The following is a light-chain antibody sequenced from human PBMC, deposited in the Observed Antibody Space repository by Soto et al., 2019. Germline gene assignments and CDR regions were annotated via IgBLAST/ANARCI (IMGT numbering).Light chain of an antibody. CDR1: SSDVGGYNY. J-gene: IGLJ2*01. V-gene: IGLV2-14*01. Sequence: QSVLTQPASVSGSPGQSITISCTGTSSDVGGYNYVSWYQQHPGKAPKLMIYDVSNRPSGVSNRFSGSKSGNTASLTISRLQSEDEADYYCSSYPSSSTLVVFGGGTKLTVL. CDR2: DVS. CDR3: SSYPSSSTLVV.